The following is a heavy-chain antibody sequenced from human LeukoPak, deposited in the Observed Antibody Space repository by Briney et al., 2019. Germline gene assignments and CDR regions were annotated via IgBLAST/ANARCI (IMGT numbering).Heavy chain of an antibody. V-gene: IGHV3-23*01. D-gene: IGHD2-15*01. CDR1: GFTLSSYA. CDR2: ISDTGNT. J-gene: IGHJ4*02. Sequence: GGSLRLSCAASGFTLSSYAMSWVRQAPGKGLEWVSAISDTGNTYHADSVKGRFTISRDSSKNTLFLQMNRLRPEDAAVYYCAKAPVTACRGAFCYPFDYWGLGTLVTVSS. CDR3: AKAPVTACRGAFCYPFDY.